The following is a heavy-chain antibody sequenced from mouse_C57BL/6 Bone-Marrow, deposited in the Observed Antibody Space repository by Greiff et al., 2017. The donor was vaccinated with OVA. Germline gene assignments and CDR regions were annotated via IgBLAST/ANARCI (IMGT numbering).Heavy chain of an antibody. V-gene: IGHV1-5*01. CDR1: GYTFTSYW. Sequence: EVQLQQSGTVLARPGASVKMSCKTSGYTFTSYWMHWVKQRPGQGLEWIGAIYPGNSDTSYNQKFKGKAKLTAVTSASTAYMELSSLTNEDSAVYYCTRSYCSSPWFAYWGQGTLVTVSA. D-gene: IGHD1-1*01. J-gene: IGHJ3*01. CDR2: IYPGNSDT. CDR3: TRSYCSSPWFAY.